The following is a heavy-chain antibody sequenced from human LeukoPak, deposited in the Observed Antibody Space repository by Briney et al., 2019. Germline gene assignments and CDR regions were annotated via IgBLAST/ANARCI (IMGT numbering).Heavy chain of an antibody. CDR3: ARGPSYYDFHH. D-gene: IGHD3-3*01. J-gene: IGHJ4*02. Sequence: SVKVSCKASGFTFTSSVVQWVRQARGQRLEWIGWIVVGSGNTNYAQKFQGRVTMTSNTSISTAYMELSGLRSEDTAIYYCARGPSYYDFHHWGQGTLVTVSS. CDR2: IVVGSGNT. CDR1: GFTFTSSV. V-gene: IGHV1-58*01.